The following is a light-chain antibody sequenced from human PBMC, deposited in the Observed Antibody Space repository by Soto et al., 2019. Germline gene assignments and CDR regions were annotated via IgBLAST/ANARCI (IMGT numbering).Light chain of an antibody. J-gene: IGLJ1*01. Sequence: QSVLTQPASVSGSPGQSITISCTGTSSDFGGYNSVSWYQQHPGKAPKLIIYEVTHRPSGVSNRFSGSQSANTASLTISGLQAEDEADYYCCSFTTSTTYVFGTGTKVTVL. CDR2: EVT. CDR3: CSFTTSTTYV. V-gene: IGLV2-14*01. CDR1: SSDFGGYNS.